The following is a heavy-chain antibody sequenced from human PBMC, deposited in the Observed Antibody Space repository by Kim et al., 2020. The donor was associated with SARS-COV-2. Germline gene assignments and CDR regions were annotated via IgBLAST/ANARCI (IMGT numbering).Heavy chain of an antibody. V-gene: IGHV3-30*04. J-gene: IGHJ3*02. CDR3: ARDFRHYDSSEDAFDI. CDR2: ISYDGSNK. Sequence: GGSLRLSCAASGFTFSSYAMHWVRQAPGKGLEWVAVISYDGSNKYYADSVKGRFTISRDNSKNTLYLQMNSLRAEDTAVYYCARDFRHYDSSEDAFDIWGQGTMVTVSS. CDR1: GFTFSSYA. D-gene: IGHD3-22*01.